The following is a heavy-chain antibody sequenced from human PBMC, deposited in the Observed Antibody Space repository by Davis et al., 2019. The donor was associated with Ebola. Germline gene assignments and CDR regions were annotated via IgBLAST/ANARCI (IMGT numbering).Heavy chain of an antibody. V-gene: IGHV3-21*01. CDR2: ISSSGNYI. CDR1: GFPFSSFE. D-gene: IGHD1-26*01. J-gene: IGHJ4*02. Sequence: GESLKISCAASGFPFSSFEMNWVRQAPGKGLEWVSSISSSGNYIYYADSVKGRFTISRDNAKNSLYLQMNSLRAEDSAVYYCAREGIVGALDYWAQGTLVTVSS. CDR3: AREGIVGALDY.